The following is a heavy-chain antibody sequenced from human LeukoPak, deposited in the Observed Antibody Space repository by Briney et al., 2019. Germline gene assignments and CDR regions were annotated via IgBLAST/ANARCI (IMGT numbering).Heavy chain of an antibody. J-gene: IGHJ4*02. Sequence: SETLSLTCNVSGGSISSGGGYYWSWIRQLPGKGLEWIGYIYYSGTTYYNPSLKSRVTLSVDTSKNQFSLKLSSVTAADTAVYYCARDSSGYYSFDYWGQGTLVSV. V-gene: IGHV4-31*03. CDR1: GGSISSGGGYY. CDR2: IYYSGTT. D-gene: IGHD3-22*01. CDR3: ARDSSGYYSFDY.